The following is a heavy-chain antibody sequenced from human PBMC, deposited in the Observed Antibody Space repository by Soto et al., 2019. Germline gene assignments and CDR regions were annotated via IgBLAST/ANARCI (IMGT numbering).Heavy chain of an antibody. D-gene: IGHD7-27*01. CDR1: GFTVSGNY. V-gene: IGHV3-66*01. Sequence: GGSLRLSCAASGFTVSGNYMGWVRQAPGKGLEWVAIIYSGGVTYYADSVKDRFTISRDNSKNTLYLQMNSLRAEDTAVYRCARANWGADDAFGIWGQGTMVTVSS. CDR2: IYSGGVT. J-gene: IGHJ3*02. CDR3: ARANWGADDAFGI.